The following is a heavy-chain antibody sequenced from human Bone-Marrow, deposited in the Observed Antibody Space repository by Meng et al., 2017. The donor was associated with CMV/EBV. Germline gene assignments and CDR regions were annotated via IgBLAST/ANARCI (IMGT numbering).Heavy chain of an antibody. CDR2: IYWDDDK. D-gene: IGHD6-19*01. J-gene: IGHJ4*02. Sequence: QFTLKESLPPLVKPPPPLPLTCPFSGFSLSTSGVGVGWIRQPPGKALEWLALIYWDDDKRYSPSLKSRLTITKDTSKNQVVLTMTNMDPVDTATYYCAHPRGWAFDYWGQGTLVTVSS. V-gene: IGHV2-5*02. CDR1: GFSLSTSGVG. CDR3: AHPRGWAFDY.